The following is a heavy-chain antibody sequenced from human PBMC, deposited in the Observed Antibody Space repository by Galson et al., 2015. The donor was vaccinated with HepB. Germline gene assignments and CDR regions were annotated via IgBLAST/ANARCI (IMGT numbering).Heavy chain of an antibody. V-gene: IGHV4-61*02. CDR1: GGSISSGSYY. CDR3: AREVDTAMVHDY. D-gene: IGHD5-18*01. Sequence: TLSLTCTVSGGSISSGSYYWSWIRQPAGKGLEWIGRIYTSGSTNYNPSLKSRVTISVDTSKNQFSLKLSSVTAADTAVYYCAREVDTAMVHDYWGQGTLVTVSS. J-gene: IGHJ4*02. CDR2: IYTSGST.